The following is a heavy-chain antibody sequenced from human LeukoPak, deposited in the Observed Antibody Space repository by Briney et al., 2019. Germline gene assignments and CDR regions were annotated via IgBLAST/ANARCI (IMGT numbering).Heavy chain of an antibody. D-gene: IGHD6-13*01. CDR2: IYYSGNT. CDR3: ARYRRTALKYSSSWYYFDY. CDR1: GGSMSSSSSYF. V-gene: IGHV4-39*07. J-gene: IGHJ4*02. Sequence: PSETLSLTCTVSGGSMSSSSSYFWGWIRQPPGKGLEWIGSIYYSGNTYYNPSLKSRVTISVDTSKNQFSLKLSSVTAADTAVYYCARYRRTALKYSSSWYYFDYWGQGTLVTVSS.